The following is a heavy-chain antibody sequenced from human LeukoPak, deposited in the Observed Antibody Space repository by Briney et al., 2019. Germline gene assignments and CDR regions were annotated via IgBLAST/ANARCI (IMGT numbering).Heavy chain of an antibody. V-gene: IGHV1-8*03. Sequence: ASVNVSRTASGYTFTSYDINWVRQAPGQGLEWMGWMNPNSGNTGYAEKFQGRVTITRNTSISTAYMELSSLRSDDTAVYYCARSPPEWLVPNDYWGQGTLVTVSS. J-gene: IGHJ4*02. CDR2: MNPNSGNT. D-gene: IGHD6-19*01. CDR1: GYTFTSYD. CDR3: ARSPPEWLVPNDY.